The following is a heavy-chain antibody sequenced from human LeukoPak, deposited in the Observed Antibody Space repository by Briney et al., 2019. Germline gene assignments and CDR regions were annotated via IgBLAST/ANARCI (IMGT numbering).Heavy chain of an antibody. J-gene: IGHJ4*02. D-gene: IGHD6-19*01. Sequence: PGRSLRLSCSASGFIFDDYAMHWVRQAPGKGLEWVSGISWNSGTIAYADSVKGRFTISRDNAKNSLYLQMNSLRAEDTALYYCAKDALAVGGYFDCWDQGTLVTVSS. CDR1: GFIFDDYA. CDR3: AKDALAVGGYFDC. V-gene: IGHV3-9*01. CDR2: ISWNSGTI.